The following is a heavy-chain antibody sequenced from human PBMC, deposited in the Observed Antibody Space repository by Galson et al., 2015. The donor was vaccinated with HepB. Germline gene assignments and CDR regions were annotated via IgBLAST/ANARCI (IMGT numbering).Heavy chain of an antibody. V-gene: IGHV1-8*01. CDR3: ARGRIADYDYVSGYYHYYYMDV. D-gene: IGHD3-16*01. Sequence: SVKVSCKASGYTFTSYDINWVRQATGQGLEWMGWMNPNSGNTGYAQKFQGRVTMTRNTSISTAYMELSSLRSEDTAVYYCARGRIADYDYVSGYYHYYYMDVWGKGTTVTVSS. CDR1: GYTFTSYD. J-gene: IGHJ6*03. CDR2: MNPNSGNT.